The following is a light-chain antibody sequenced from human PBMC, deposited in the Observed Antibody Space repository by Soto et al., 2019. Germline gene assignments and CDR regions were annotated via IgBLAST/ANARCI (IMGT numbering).Light chain of an antibody. CDR1: QGISHY. CDR3: QNYNYALGT. Sequence: DIQMTQSPSSLSASVGDRVTITCRASQGISHYLAWYQQKPGKVPKLLIYAASTLYSGVPSRFSGSGSGTDFTLTISNLQPEDVATYYCQNYNYALGTFGPGTKVDIK. V-gene: IGKV1-27*01. J-gene: IGKJ3*01. CDR2: AAS.